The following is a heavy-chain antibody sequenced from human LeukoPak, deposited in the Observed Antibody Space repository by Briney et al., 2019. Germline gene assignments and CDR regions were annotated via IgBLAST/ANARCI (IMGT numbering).Heavy chain of an antibody. CDR1: GGSISSGSYY. D-gene: IGHD6-19*01. Sequence: SETLSLTCTVSGGSISSGSYYWSWIRQPAGKGLEWIGRIYTSGSTNYNPSLKSRVTISVDTSKNQFSLKLSSVTAADTAVYYCARGPWYSSGWLDYWGQGTLVTVSS. CDR2: IYTSGST. V-gene: IGHV4-61*02. CDR3: ARGPWYSSGWLDY. J-gene: IGHJ4*02.